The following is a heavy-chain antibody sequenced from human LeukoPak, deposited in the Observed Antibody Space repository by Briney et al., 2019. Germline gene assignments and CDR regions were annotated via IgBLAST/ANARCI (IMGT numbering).Heavy chain of an antibody. CDR3: AKGYSSAWSYHFDY. Sequence: PGRCLRLSCTASGFTFNTYAMHWVRQAPGRGLECVALISDDGRDIYYIDSVKGRFTISRDNSKKTLYLQMNSLRPEATAVYYCAKGYSSAWSYHFDYWGQGTLVTVSS. CDR1: GFTFNTYA. D-gene: IGHD6-19*01. V-gene: IGHV3-30*18. CDR2: ISDDGRDI. J-gene: IGHJ4*02.